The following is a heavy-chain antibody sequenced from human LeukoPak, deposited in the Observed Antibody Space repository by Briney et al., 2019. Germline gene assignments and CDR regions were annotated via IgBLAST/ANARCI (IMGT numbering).Heavy chain of an antibody. CDR2: ISGSGGST. D-gene: IGHD4-17*01. Sequence: PGGSLRLSCAASGFTFSSYGMSWVRQAPGKGLEWVSAISGSGGSTYYADSVKGRFTISRDNSKYTLYLQMNSLRAEDTALYYCAKEIWPTVTIPGRTYFDYWGQGALVTVSS. CDR1: GFTFSSYG. J-gene: IGHJ4*02. CDR3: AKEIWPTVTIPGRTYFDY. V-gene: IGHV3-23*01.